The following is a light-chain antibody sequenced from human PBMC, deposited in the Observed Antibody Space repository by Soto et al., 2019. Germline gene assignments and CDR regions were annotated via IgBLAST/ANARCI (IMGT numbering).Light chain of an antibody. CDR2: GAS. CDR1: QSVSSSY. CDR3: QQYGSSRT. V-gene: IGKV3-20*01. Sequence: EIVLTQSPGTLSLSPGERATLSCRASQSVSSSYLAWYQQKPGQAPRLLIYGASSRATGIPDRFSGSGSGTDFTLTISRLEPEEFAVYDCQQYGSSRTFGQGTKVEIK. J-gene: IGKJ1*01.